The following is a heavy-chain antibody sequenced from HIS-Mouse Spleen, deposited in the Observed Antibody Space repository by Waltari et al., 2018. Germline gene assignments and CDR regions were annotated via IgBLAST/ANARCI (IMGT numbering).Heavy chain of an antibody. CDR2: IYYSWRT. J-gene: IGHJ2*01. V-gene: IGHV4-39*07. Sequence: QLQLQESGPGLVKPSETLSLTCTVSGGSISSSSYYWGWIRQPPGKGLEGIGSIYYSWRTYSNPSLKSRVTISGDTSTNQFSLKLSSVTAADTAVYYCAREIPYSSSWYDWYFDLWGRGTLVTVSS. D-gene: IGHD6-13*01. CDR3: AREIPYSSSWYDWYFDL. CDR1: GGSISSSSYY.